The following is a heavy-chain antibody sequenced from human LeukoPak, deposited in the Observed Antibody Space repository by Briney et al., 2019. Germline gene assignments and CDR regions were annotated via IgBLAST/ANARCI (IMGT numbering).Heavy chain of an antibody. CDR3: AREDYSSSAISP. CDR2: IYISGKA. CDR1: GGSVSSDY. V-gene: IGHV4-4*07. J-gene: IGHJ5*02. Sequence: SETLSLTCTVSGGSVSSDYWTWIRQPAGKGPEWIGRIYISGKANYNPSLKSRVTISLDTSKNQFSLKLSSVTAADTAVYYCAREDYSSSAISPWGQGTLVTVSS. D-gene: IGHD3-22*01.